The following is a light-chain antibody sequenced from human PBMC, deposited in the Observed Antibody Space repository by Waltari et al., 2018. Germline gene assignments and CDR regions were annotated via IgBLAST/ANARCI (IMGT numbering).Light chain of an antibody. CDR1: SSNIGSNT. CDR2: SNN. J-gene: IGLJ3*02. V-gene: IGLV1-44*01. CDR3: AVWDDSLNGRV. Sequence: QSVLTQPPSASATPGQRVTISCSGRSSNIGSNTVNWYQQLPGTAPKLLIHSNNQRPSGVPARFSGSKSDTSASLAINGLQSEDEAIYYCAVWDDSLNGRVFGGGTKLAVL.